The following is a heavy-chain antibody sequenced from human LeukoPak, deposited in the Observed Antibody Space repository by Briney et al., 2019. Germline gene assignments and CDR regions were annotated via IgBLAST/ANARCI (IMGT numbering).Heavy chain of an antibody. J-gene: IGHJ4*02. CDR2: IYYSGST. D-gene: IGHD3-10*01. CDR1: GGSISSYY. Sequence: SETLSLTCTVSGGSISSYYWSWIRQPPGKGLEWIGYIYYSGSTNHNPSLKSRVTISVDTSKNQFSLKLSSVTAADTAVYYCAREGLGSGSYSGLYDYWGQGTLVTVSS. CDR3: AREGLGSGSYSGLYDY. V-gene: IGHV4-59*01.